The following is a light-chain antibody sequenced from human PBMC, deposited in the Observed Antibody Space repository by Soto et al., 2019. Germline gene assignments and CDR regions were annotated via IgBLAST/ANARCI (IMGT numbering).Light chain of an antibody. CDR2: GAS. V-gene: IGKV3-20*01. CDR3: QHYVSPPIT. CDR1: QSVTSNY. Sequence: ESVLTKSPGTLPLFLGERATIPCRASQSVTSNYLPRYQQKPGQAPRLLVYGASSRATGISDRFSGSGSGTDFTLTISRLEPEDFAVYYCQHYVSPPITFGQGTRLETK. J-gene: IGKJ5*01.